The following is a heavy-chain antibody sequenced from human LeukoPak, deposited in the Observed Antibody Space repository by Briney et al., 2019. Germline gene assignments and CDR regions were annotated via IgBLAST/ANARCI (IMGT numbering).Heavy chain of an antibody. CDR3: AIFYDILTGYDY. J-gene: IGHJ4*02. V-gene: IGHV1-45*02. Sequence: ASVKVSCKASGYTFTYRYLHWVRQAPGQALEWMGWITPFNGNTNYAQKFQDRVTITRDRSMSTAYMELSSLRSEDTAMYYCAIFYDILTGYDYWGQGTLVTVSS. CDR2: ITPFNGNT. D-gene: IGHD3-9*01. CDR1: GYTFTYRY.